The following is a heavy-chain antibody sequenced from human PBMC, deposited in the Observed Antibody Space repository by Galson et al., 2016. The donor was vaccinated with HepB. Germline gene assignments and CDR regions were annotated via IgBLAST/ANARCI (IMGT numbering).Heavy chain of an antibody. CDR3: ARVYGYDFWPCDY. CDR1: GFTLSSYS. V-gene: IGHV3-21*01. D-gene: IGHD3-3*01. J-gene: IGHJ4*02. Sequence: SLRLSCAASGFTLSSYSMNWVRQAPGEGLEWVSSISSSSSYRYNADSVKGRFTISRDNAKNSLYLQMNSRRVGDTAGYYCARVYGYDFWPCDYWGQETLVAVSS. CDR2: ISSSSSYR.